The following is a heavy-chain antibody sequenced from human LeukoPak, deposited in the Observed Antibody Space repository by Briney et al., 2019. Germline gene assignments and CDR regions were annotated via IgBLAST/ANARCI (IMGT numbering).Heavy chain of an antibody. CDR1: GLYITSGDS. CDR3: ARVGPLAVGTGKRVYSFDY. CDR2: ISHSGDT. D-gene: IGHD1-1*01. V-gene: IGHV4-38-2*01. Sequence: PSETLSLTCDVSGLYITSGDSRGRIRQSPGRGLEWIGSISHSGDTYYIPSLRSRLTMSLDTSRNQFSLDLRSVSAADTAVYFCARVGPLAVGTGKRVYSFDYWGQGTLVTVSS. J-gene: IGHJ4*02.